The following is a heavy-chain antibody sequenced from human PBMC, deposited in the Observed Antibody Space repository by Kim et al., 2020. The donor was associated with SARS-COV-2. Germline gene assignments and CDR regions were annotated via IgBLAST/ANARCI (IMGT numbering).Heavy chain of an antibody. CDR3: ARYRYSGSYKASDY. V-gene: IGHV1-2*02. J-gene: IGHJ4*02. Sequence: ASVKVSCKASGYTFTGYYMHWVRQAPGQGLEWMGWINPNSGGTNYAQKFQGRVSMTRDTSISTAYMELSRLRSDDTAVYYCARYRYSGSYKASDYWGQGTLVTVSS. D-gene: IGHD1-26*01. CDR2: INPNSGGT. CDR1: GYTFTGYY.